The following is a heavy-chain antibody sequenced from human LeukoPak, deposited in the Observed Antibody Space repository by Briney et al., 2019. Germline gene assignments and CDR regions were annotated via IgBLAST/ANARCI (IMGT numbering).Heavy chain of an antibody. Sequence: GGSLRLSCAASGFTFSRYWMHWVRQAPGKGLEWVSSISSSSSYIAYSDSVKGRFTISRDNAKSSLYLQMNSLRAEDTAVFYCARGQWPDYWGQGTLLIVSS. CDR1: GFTFSRYW. CDR2: ISSSSSYI. J-gene: IGHJ4*02. CDR3: ARGQWPDY. V-gene: IGHV3-21*01. D-gene: IGHD6-19*01.